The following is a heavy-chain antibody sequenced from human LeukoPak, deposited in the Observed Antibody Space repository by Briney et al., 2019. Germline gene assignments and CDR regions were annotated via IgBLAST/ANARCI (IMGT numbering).Heavy chain of an antibody. CDR3: ARMGCLSPSCYTLDY. CDR1: GYTFTTFG. V-gene: IGHV1-18*01. J-gene: IGHJ4*02. D-gene: IGHD2-2*02. Sequence: ASVKVSRKASGYTFTTFGISWVRQAPGQGLEWMGWISPYNGNTNYAQNLQGRLTMTTDTSTTTAYMELRSLRSDDTAVYYCARMGCLSPSCYTLDYWGQGTLVTVSS. CDR2: ISPYNGNT.